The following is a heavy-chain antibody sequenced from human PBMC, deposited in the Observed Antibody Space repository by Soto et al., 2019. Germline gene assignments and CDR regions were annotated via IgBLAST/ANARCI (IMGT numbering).Heavy chain of an antibody. J-gene: IGHJ4*02. V-gene: IGHV3-23*01. D-gene: IGHD2-2*01. Sequence: GXLRLSCVSSGFAFSTYGMSWVRQAPGQGLEWVSAINAGGRSAYYADSVKGRFIISRDNSKNTLFLQMNSLRAEDTAVYYCAKDRGCSSATCYQADWGQGSLVTVSS. CDR3: AKDRGCSSATCYQAD. CDR2: INAGGRSA. CDR1: GFAFSTYG.